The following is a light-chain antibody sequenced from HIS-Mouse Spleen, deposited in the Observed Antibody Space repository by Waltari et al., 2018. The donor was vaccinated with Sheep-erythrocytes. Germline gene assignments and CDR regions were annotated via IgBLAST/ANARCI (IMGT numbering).Light chain of an antibody. J-gene: IGLJ1*01. CDR3: CSYAGSYNHV. CDR1: SSDVGGYNY. CDR2: DVS. V-gene: IGLV2-11*01. Sequence: QSALTQPRSVSGSPGQSVTISCTGTSSDVGGYNYVSWYQQHPGKAPKLMIYDVSKRPSAGPDRISGSKSGNTASLTISGLQDEDEADYYCCSYAGSYNHVFATGTKVTVL.